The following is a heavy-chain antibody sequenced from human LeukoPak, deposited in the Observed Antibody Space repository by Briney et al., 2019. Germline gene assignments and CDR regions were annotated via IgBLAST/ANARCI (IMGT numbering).Heavy chain of an antibody. D-gene: IGHD3-3*01. V-gene: IGHV3-48*03. Sequence: GGSLRLSCAASGFTFSSYEMNWVRQAPGKGLEWVSYISSSGGTKYYADSVKGRFAISRDSAKKSLYLQMNSLKAEDTAVYYCARGVLWSGYFYFDYWGQGTLVTVSS. CDR2: ISSSGGTK. J-gene: IGHJ4*02. CDR1: GFTFSSYE. CDR3: ARGVLWSGYFYFDY.